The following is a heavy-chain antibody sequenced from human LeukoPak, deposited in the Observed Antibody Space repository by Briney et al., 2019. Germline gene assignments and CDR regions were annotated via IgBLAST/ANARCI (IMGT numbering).Heavy chain of an antibody. J-gene: IGHJ3*02. CDR3: ARDTSVLEWLLYGAFDI. D-gene: IGHD3-3*01. CDR1: GYTFTSYG. Sequence: ASVKVSCKASGYTFTSYGISWARQAPGRGLEWMGWISAYNGNTNYAQKLQGRVTMTTDTSTSTAYMELRSLRSDDTAVYYCARDTSVLEWLLYGAFDIWGQGTMVTVSS. CDR2: ISAYNGNT. V-gene: IGHV1-18*01.